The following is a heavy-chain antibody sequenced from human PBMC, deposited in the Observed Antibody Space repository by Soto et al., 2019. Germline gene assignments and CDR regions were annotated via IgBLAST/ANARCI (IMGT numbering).Heavy chain of an antibody. Sequence: GGSLRLSCAASGFTVSSNYMSWVRQAPGKGLEWVSVIYSGGSTYYADSVKGRFTISRDNSKNTLYLQMNSLRAEDTAVYYCARGALGLGAAAHDAFDIWGQGTMVTVSS. J-gene: IGHJ3*02. V-gene: IGHV3-53*01. CDR1: GFTVSSNY. CDR3: ARGALGLGAAAHDAFDI. D-gene: IGHD6-13*01. CDR2: IYSGGST.